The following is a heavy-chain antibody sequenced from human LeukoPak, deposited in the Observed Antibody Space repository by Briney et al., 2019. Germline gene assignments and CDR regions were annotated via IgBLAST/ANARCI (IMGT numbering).Heavy chain of an antibody. CDR2: ISGDGSIT. CDR1: GFTFSTYW. CDR3: TRAISVN. J-gene: IGHJ4*02. V-gene: IGHV3-74*01. Sequence: GGSLRLSCVAPGFTFSTYWMHWVRQAPGEGMVWVSRISGDGSITNYADSVKGRFTISRDNAKNTLYLQMNSLRAEDTAVYYCTRAISVNWGQGILVTVSS. D-gene: IGHD3-9*01.